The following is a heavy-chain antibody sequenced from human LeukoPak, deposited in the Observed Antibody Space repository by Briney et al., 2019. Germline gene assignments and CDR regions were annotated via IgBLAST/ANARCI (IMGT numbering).Heavy chain of an antibody. J-gene: IGHJ4*02. V-gene: IGHV3-21*04. Sequence: GGSLRLSCAASGFTFSSHSMNWVRQAPGKGREWVSCISSSGSSIYYADSVKGRFTISRDNSKNTLYLQMNSLRVEDTAVYTCAKTGTVRGVSFGYFDSWGQGTLVTVSS. D-gene: IGHD3-10*01. CDR2: ISSSGSSI. CDR1: GFTFSSHS. CDR3: AKTGTVRGVSFGYFDS.